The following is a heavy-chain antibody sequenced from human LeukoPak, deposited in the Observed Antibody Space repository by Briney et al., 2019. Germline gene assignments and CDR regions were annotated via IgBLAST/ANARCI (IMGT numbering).Heavy chain of an antibody. CDR1: GGSISSGSYY. J-gene: IGHJ4*02. V-gene: IGHV4-61*02. D-gene: IGHD3-9*01. Sequence: PSETLSLTCTVSGGSISSGSYYWSWIRQPAGKGLEWIGRIYTSGSTNYNPSLKSRVTISVDTSKNQFSLKLSSVTAADTAVYYCARVDILTGYHDYWGQRTLVTVSS. CDR2: IYTSGST. CDR3: ARVDILTGYHDY.